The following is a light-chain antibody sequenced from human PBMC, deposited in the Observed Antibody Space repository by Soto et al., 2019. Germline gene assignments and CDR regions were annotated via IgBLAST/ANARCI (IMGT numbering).Light chain of an antibody. V-gene: IGLV2-14*01. CDR1: SSDVGKYDY. CDR3: SSYTSISTLYV. J-gene: IGLJ1*01. Sequence: QSVLTQPPSASGSPGQSVTISCTGTSSDVGKYDYVSWFQHHPGKAPKLIIYEVSHRPSGVSNRFSGSKSDNTASLTISGLQAEDEADYYCSSYTSISTLYVFGTGTKVTVL. CDR2: EVS.